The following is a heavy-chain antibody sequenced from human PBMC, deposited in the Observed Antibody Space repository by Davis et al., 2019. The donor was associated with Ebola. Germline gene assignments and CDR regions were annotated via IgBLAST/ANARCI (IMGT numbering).Heavy chain of an antibody. CDR2: IYSGGST. V-gene: IGHV3-53*01. Sequence: PGGSLRLSCAASGFTVSNNYMSWVRQAPGKGLECVSLIYSGGSTFYADSVKGRFTISRDNPKNTLYLQMNSLRAEDTAVYYCARGDDYADYWGQGTLVTVSS. CDR1: GFTVSNNY. D-gene: IGHD2-21*01. J-gene: IGHJ4*02. CDR3: ARGDDYADY.